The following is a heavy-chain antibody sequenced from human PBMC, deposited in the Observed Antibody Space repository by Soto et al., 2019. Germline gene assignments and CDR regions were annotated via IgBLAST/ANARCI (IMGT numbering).Heavy chain of an antibody. D-gene: IGHD3-10*01. J-gene: IGHJ4*02. CDR2: IKNKIDGGTT. Sequence: EVQLVESGGGLVKPGGSLRLSCAASGFTFSNALMNWVRQAPGKGLEWVGRIKNKIDGGTTDYAAPVKGRFTISRDDSKNTLYLEMNSLKTEDTAVYYCASSWGYQGSWSCYFDHWGQGTLVTVSS. CDR3: ASSWGYQGSWSCYFDH. CDR1: GFTFSNAL. V-gene: IGHV3-15*07.